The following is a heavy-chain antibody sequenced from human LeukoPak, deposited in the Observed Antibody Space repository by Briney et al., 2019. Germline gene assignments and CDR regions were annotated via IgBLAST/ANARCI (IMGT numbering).Heavy chain of an antibody. V-gene: IGHV3-23*01. J-gene: IGHJ4*02. D-gene: IGHD3-22*01. CDR2: ISGSGGST. CDR1: GFTFSSYA. CDR3: ARRRDYYDSSGYTQYYFDH. Sequence: PGGSLRLSCAASGFTFSSYAMSWVRQAPGKGLEWVSAISGSGGSTYYADSVKGRFTISRDNSKNTLYLQMNSLRAEDTAVYYCARRRDYYDSSGYTQYYFDHWGQGTLVTVSS.